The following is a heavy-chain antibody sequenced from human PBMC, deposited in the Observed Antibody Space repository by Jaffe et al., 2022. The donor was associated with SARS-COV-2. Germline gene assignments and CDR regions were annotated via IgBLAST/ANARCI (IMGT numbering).Heavy chain of an antibody. CDR2: INPNSGGT. V-gene: IGHV1-2*04. D-gene: IGHD6-19*01. CDR3: ARARGIAVAHYYYYGMDV. J-gene: IGHJ6*02. CDR1: GYTFTGYY. Sequence: QVQLVQSGAEVKKPGASVKVSCKASGYTFTGYYMHWVRQAPGQGLEWMGWINPNSGGTNYAQKFQGWVTMTRDTSISTAYMELSRLRSDDTAVYYCARARGIAVAHYYYYGMDVWGQGTTVTVSS.